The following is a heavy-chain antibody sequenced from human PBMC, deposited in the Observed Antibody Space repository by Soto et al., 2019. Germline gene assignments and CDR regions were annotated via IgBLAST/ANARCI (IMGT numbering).Heavy chain of an antibody. CDR3: ARRDSHGFFRYFDN. D-gene: IGHD4-17*01. Sequence: QVHLVQSGAEVRKPGASVRVSCKASGYTFTDYYIHWVRQAPGQGLEWMGWINPNSGGTNYAVNFQGRVNMTRDTSINTGYMEMSSLRSDDTAVYYCARRDSHGFFRYFDNWGQGTLVTVSS. J-gene: IGHJ4*02. CDR2: INPNSGGT. CDR1: GYTFTDYY. V-gene: IGHV1-2*02.